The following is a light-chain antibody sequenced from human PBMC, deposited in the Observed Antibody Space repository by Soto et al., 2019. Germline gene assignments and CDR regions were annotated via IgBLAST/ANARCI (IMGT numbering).Light chain of an antibody. CDR1: QDINNF. V-gene: IGKV1-8*01. CDR2: AAS. J-gene: IGKJ1*01. CDR3: QHYYAYPWT. Sequence: AIRMTQSPSSLSASTGDRVTITCRASQDINNFLVWYQQXXXXAPKVLIHAASTLQGGVSSRFXXXXXXXXXXLTINSLQSEDFATYYCQHYYAYPWTFGQGTKVEV.